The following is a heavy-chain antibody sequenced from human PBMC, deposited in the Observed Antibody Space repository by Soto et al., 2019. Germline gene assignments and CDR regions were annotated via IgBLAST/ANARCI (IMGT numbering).Heavy chain of an antibody. V-gene: IGHV3-7*03. D-gene: IGHD3-10*01. CDR2: IQQDGRER. J-gene: IGHJ3*02. CDR3: VREGRLLGAFDI. CDR1: GFTSGSYW. Sequence: EVQLVESGGALVQPGGFLRLSCEASGFTSGSYWMAWVRQAPGKGLEWVANIQQDGRERHYGDSVKGRFTISRDNAKNSLYLEMNSLRAEDTAFYYCVREGRLLGAFDIWCQGTMVTVSS.